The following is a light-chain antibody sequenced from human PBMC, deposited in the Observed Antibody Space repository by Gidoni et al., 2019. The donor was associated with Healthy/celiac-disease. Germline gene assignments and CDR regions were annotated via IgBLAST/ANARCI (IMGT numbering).Light chain of an antibody. V-gene: IGKV3-15*01. J-gene: IGKJ1*01. CDR2: GAS. CDR3: QQYNNWPSWT. Sequence: EIVMTQSPATLSVSPGERATLSCRASQTVNSNLAGYQQKPGQAPRLLIYGASTRATGIPARFSGSGSGTEFTLTISSLQSEDVAVYYCQQYNNWPSWTFGQGTKVEIK. CDR1: QTVNSN.